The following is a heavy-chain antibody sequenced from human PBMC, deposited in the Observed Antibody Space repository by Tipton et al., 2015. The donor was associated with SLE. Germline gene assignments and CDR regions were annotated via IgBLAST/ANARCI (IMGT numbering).Heavy chain of an antibody. CDR1: EYSISSGYL. CDR2: INHSGGT. J-gene: IGHJ4*02. CDR3: ARDTSWGSFGY. D-gene: IGHD3-16*01. V-gene: IGHV4-38-2*02. Sequence: PSETLSLNCGVSEYSISSGYLWGWIRQPPGKGLEWIGNINHSGGTYYSPSLKSRITISVDTSKNQFSLKVTSVTAADTAVYYCARDTSWGSFGYWGPGTLVTVSS.